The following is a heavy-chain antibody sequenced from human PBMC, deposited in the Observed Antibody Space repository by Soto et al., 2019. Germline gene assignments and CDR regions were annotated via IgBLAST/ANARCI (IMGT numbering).Heavy chain of an antibody. CDR2: IYYSGST. J-gene: IGHJ3*02. Sequence: QVPLQESGPGLVKPSQTLSLTCTVSGGSISSGDYYWSWIRQPPGKGLEWIGYIYYSGSTYYNPSLKSRVTISVDTSKNQFSLKLSSVTAADTAVYYCARGKYYDSSGYYHDAFDIWGQGTMVTVSS. CDR1: GGSISSGDYY. V-gene: IGHV4-30-4*01. D-gene: IGHD3-22*01. CDR3: ARGKYYDSSGYYHDAFDI.